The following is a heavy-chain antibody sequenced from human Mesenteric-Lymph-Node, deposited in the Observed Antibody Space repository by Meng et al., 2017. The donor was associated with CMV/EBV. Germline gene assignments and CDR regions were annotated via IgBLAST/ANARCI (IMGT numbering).Heavy chain of an antibody. Sequence: KASGYTFTSDGISWVRQAPGQGLEWMGWITPYDGNTKSAQKFQGRVTMTTDTSTGTAHMELRSLTSDDTAVYYCARDNDWNDGDFDYWGQGTLVTVSS. V-gene: IGHV1-18*04. J-gene: IGHJ4*02. CDR1: GYTFTSDG. CDR3: ARDNDWNDGDFDY. D-gene: IGHD1-1*01. CDR2: ITPYDGNT.